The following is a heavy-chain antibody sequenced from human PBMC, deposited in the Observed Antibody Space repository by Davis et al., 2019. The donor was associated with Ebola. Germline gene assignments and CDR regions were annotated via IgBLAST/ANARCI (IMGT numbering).Heavy chain of an antibody. CDR1: GGSISSGDYY. V-gene: IGHV4-30-4*02. Sequence: PSETLSLTCTVSGGSISSGDYYWSWIRQPPGKGLEWIGYIYYSGSTYYNPSLRSRVTMSLDTSKNQFSLKLTSVTAADTAVYYCARPQREGISGWFDPWGQGTLVIVSS. J-gene: IGHJ5*02. CDR2: IYYSGST. CDR3: ARPQREGISGWFDP. D-gene: IGHD3-10*01.